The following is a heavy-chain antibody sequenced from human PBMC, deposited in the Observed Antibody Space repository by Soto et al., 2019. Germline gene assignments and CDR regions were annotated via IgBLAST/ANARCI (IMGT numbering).Heavy chain of an antibody. Sequence: ASVKVSCKVSGYTLTELSMYWVRQAPGKGLEWMGGFDPEDGETIYAQKFQGRVTMTEDTSTDTAYMELSSLRSEDTAVYYCATRPISGYSSSWYRDDYWGQGTLVTVSS. D-gene: IGHD6-13*01. CDR2: FDPEDGET. V-gene: IGHV1-24*01. CDR1: GYTLTELS. CDR3: ATRPISGYSSSWYRDDY. J-gene: IGHJ4*02.